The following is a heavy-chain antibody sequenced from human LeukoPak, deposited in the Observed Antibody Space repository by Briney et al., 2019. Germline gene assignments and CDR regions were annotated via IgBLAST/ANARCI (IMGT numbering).Heavy chain of an antibody. D-gene: IGHD6-25*01. Sequence: ASVKVSCKASGYTFTGYYMHWVRQAPGQGLEWMGWINPNSGGTNYAQKFQGRVTMTRDTSISTAYMELSRLRSDDTAVYYCARDRSLRRPYYYYYGMDVWGQGTTVTVSS. J-gene: IGHJ6*02. CDR1: GYTFTGYY. CDR3: ARDRSLRRPYYYYYGMDV. V-gene: IGHV1-2*02. CDR2: INPNSGGT.